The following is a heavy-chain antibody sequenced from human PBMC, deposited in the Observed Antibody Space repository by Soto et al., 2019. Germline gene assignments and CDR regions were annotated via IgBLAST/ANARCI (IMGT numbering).Heavy chain of an antibody. Sequence: QVQLVQSGAEVKKPGASVKVSCKASGGTFSSYSINWVRQAPGQGLEWMGEIIPIFGTANYTQKFQGRVTIAADESTSTAYMEPGSLRTEDTAVYYCARDGGRHSGGIDSWGQGTLVTVSS. CDR1: GGTFSSYS. V-gene: IGHV1-69*01. D-gene: IGHD1-26*01. CDR3: ARDGGRHSGGIDS. J-gene: IGHJ4*02. CDR2: IIPIFGTA.